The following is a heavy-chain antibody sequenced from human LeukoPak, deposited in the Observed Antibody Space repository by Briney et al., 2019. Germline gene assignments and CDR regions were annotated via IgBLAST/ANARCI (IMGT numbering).Heavy chain of an antibody. D-gene: IGHD4-23*01. CDR1: GYTFTVYN. J-gene: IGHJ4*02. CDR3: ARASFNGNSEAY. Sequence: ASVKVSCKASGYTFTVYNMHWVRQAPGQGLEWMGWINPNSGATIFARKFQDRVTLTRDTSINTVYMELIRLRSDDTAFYFCARASFNGNSEAYWGQGTLVTVSS. V-gene: IGHV1-2*07. CDR2: INPNSGAT.